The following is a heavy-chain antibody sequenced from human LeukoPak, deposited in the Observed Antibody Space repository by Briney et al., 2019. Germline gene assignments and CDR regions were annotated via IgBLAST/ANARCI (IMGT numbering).Heavy chain of an antibody. J-gene: IGHJ4*02. V-gene: IGHV4-59*12. CDR3: AREGPEYYYDSSSLWDY. Sequence: PSETLSLTCSVSGASINSYYWNWLRQPPGEGLEWIGNTYLSGNTNYNPSLKGRVTISLDTSKSQFSLKLSSVTAADTAVYYCAREGPEYYYDSSSLWDYWGQGTLVTVSS. D-gene: IGHD3-22*01. CDR2: TYLSGNT. CDR1: GASINSYY.